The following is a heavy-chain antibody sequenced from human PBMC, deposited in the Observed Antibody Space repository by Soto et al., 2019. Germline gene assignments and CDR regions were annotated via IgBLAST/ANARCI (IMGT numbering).Heavy chain of an antibody. D-gene: IGHD3-16*01. CDR3: ARVGGQIPLHFDH. CDR1: GYTFTNHG. J-gene: IGHJ4*02. Sequence: QVHLVQSGAEVKKPGASVKVSCKTSGYTFTNHGISWVRQAPGQVLEWMGWISGYNGNAKYAQKSQGRVTMTIDTSTATANRQQRKLIADDTAVYYCARVGGQIPLHFDHWGQGTLVTVSS. CDR2: ISGYNGNA. V-gene: IGHV1-18*01.